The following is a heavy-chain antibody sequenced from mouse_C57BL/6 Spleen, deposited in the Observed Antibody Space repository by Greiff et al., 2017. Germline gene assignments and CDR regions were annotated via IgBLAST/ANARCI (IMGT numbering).Heavy chain of an antibody. V-gene: IGHV1-80*01. CDR2: IYPGDGDT. J-gene: IGHJ3*01. CDR1: GYAFSSYW. CDR3: ARGGSFAY. Sequence: VQLVESGAELVKPGASVKISCKASGYAFSSYWMNWVKQRPGKGLEWIGQIYPGDGDTNYNGKFKGKDTLTADKSSSTAYMQLSSLTSEDSAVYFCARGGSFAYWGQGTLVTVSA.